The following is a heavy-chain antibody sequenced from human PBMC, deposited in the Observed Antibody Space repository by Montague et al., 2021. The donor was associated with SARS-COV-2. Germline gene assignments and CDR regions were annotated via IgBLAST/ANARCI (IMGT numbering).Heavy chain of an antibody. CDR3: VHSYADYLFDY. D-gene: IGHD4-17*01. J-gene: IGHJ4*02. CDR2: IYWDDDK. V-gene: IGHV2-5*02. Sequence: PALVKPTQTLTLTCSFSGFSLRTSGVGVVWIRQPPGKALEWLAVIYWDDDKRYSPSLKSRLTITKDTSKNQVVLTMTNMDPVDTATYYCVHSYADYLFDYWGQGTLVSVSS. CDR1: GFSLRTSGVG.